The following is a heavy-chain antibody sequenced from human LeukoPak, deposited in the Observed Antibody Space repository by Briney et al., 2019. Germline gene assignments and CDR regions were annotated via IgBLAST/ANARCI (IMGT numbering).Heavy chain of an antibody. V-gene: IGHV3-53*01. CDR2: IYSGGST. CDR1: GFTVSSNY. D-gene: IGHD2-8*02. Sequence: PGGSLRLSCAASGFTVSSNYMSWVRQAPGKGLEWVSVIYSGGSTYYADSVKGRFTISRDNSENTLYLQMNGLRAEDTAVYYCARGAVWKYSFYMDVWGQGTTVTVSS. J-gene: IGHJ6*03. CDR3: ARGAVWKYSFYMDV.